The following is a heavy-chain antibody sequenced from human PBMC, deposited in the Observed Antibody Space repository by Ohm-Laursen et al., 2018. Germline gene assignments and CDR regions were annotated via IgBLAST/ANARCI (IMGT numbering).Heavy chain of an antibody. J-gene: IGHJ4*02. CDR2: IKQDGSEK. CDR3: ARGEDYDSSVYFDY. D-gene: IGHD3-22*01. V-gene: IGHV3-7*01. CDR1: GFTFSRYW. Sequence: GSLRLSCTASGFTFSRYWMSWVRQAPGKGLEWVANIKQDGSEKYYVDSVKGRFTISRDNAKNSLYLQMNSLRAEDTAVFYCARGEDYDSSVYFDYWGQGTLVTVSS.